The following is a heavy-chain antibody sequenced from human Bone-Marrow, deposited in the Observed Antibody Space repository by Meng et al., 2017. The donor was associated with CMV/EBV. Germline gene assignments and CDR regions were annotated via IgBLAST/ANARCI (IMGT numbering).Heavy chain of an antibody. CDR2: IDWDDDK. J-gene: IGHJ6*02. V-gene: IGHV2-70*20. CDR3: ARQKLQLWFGGNYYGMDV. CDR1: GFSLSTSGMC. D-gene: IGHD3-10*01. Sequence: SGPTLVKPTQTLTLTCTFSGFSLSTSGMCVSWVRQPPGKALEWLALIDWDDDKYYSTSLKTRLTISKDTSKNQVVLTMTNMDPVDTATYYCARQKLQLWFGGNYYGMDVWGQGTTVTVSS.